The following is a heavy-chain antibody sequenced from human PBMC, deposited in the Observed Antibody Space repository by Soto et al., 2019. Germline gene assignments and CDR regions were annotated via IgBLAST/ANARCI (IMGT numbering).Heavy chain of an antibody. CDR1: GGTFSSYA. J-gene: IGHJ6*02. Sequence: ASVKVSCKASGGTFSSYAISWVRQAPGQGLEWMGGIIPIFGTANYAQKFQGRVTITADESTSTAYMEPSSLRSEDTAVYYCARAGIVVVPAAMENYGMDVWGQGTTVTVSS. D-gene: IGHD2-2*01. V-gene: IGHV1-69*13. CDR3: ARAGIVVVPAAMENYGMDV. CDR2: IIPIFGTA.